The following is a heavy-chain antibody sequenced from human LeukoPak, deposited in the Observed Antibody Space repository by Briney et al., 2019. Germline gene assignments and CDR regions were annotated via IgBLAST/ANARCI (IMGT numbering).Heavy chain of an antibody. CDR3: ARLVGASWFDS. D-gene: IGHD1-26*01. CDR1: GDSVSTNSAT. V-gene: IGHV6-1*01. Sequence: SQTPSLTCAISGDSVSTNSATWTWLRQSPSRGLEWLGRTYYRSKWYNDYAVSMKSRITINPDTSKNQFSLQLNSVTPEDTAVYYCARLVGASWFDSWGQGTLVTVPS. J-gene: IGHJ5*01. CDR2: TYYRSKWYN.